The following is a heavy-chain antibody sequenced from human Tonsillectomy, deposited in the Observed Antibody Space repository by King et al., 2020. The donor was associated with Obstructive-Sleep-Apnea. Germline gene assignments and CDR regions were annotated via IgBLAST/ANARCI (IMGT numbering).Heavy chain of an antibody. Sequence: VQLVESGGGLVKPGGSLRLSCSASGFTFSAYSMNWVRQAPGKGLEWISSIRSSSRDIYYADSVKGRFTISRDNAKNSLYLQMNSLGAEDTAVYYCARARQTTVTLIYYYYGMDVWGQGTTVTVSS. CDR3: ARARQTTVTLIYYYYGMDV. CDR2: IRSSSRDI. J-gene: IGHJ6*02. CDR1: GFTFSAYS. V-gene: IGHV3-21*01. D-gene: IGHD4-17*01.